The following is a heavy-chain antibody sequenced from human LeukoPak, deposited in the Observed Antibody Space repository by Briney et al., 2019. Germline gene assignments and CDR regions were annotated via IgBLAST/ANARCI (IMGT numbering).Heavy chain of an antibody. Sequence: ASVKVSCKASGYTFTSYGISWVRQAPGQGLEWMGWISAYNGNTNYAQKLQGRVTMTTDTSASTAYMELSSLRSEDTAVYYCARDQEGQWLVQRGAFDIWGQGTMVTVSS. CDR1: GYTFTSYG. J-gene: IGHJ3*02. V-gene: IGHV1-18*01. CDR2: ISAYNGNT. CDR3: ARDQEGQWLVQRGAFDI. D-gene: IGHD6-19*01.